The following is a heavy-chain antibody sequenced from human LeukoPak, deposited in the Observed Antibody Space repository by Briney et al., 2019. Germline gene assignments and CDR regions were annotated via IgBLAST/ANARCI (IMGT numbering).Heavy chain of an antibody. CDR1: GFTFSSYA. V-gene: IGHV3-23*01. CDR2: ISGSGGST. D-gene: IGHD1-26*01. CDR3: AKDPFLVGATNFDY. J-gene: IGHJ4*02. Sequence: GGSLRLSCAASGFTFSSYAMSWVRQAPGKGLEWVSAISGSGGSTYYADSVKGRFTISRDNSNTTLYLQMNSLRAEDTAVYYCAKDPFLVGATNFDYWGQGTLVTVSS.